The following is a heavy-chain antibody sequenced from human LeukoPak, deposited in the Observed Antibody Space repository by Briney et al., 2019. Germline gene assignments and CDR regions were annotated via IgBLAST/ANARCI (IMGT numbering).Heavy chain of an antibody. CDR2: INPSGGST. D-gene: IGHD3-22*01. V-gene: IGHV1-46*01. Sequence: ASVKVSCKASGYTFTGYYMHWVRQAPGQGLQWLGMINPSGGSTVYAQMLQGRLTMTTDMSTRTVYMELNSLTSEDTAVYYCARGRTTQSYASSGFYPRDYWGQGTLVTVSS. CDR3: ARGRTTQSYASSGFYPRDY. CDR1: GYTFTGYY. J-gene: IGHJ4*02.